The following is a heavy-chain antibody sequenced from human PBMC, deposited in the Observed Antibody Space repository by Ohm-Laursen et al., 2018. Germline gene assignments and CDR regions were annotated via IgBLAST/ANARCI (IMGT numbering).Heavy chain of an antibody. CDR3: ARVGVYGSGSPYYYYGMDV. D-gene: IGHD3-10*01. V-gene: IGHV3-7*01. Sequence: SQRLSCTASGFIFRNSGMHWVRQAPGKGLEWVANIKQDGSEKYYVDSVKGRFTISRDNAKNSLYLQMNSLRAEDTAVYYCARVGVYGSGSPYYYYGMDVWGQGTTVTVSS. CDR2: IKQDGSEK. CDR1: GFIFRNSG. J-gene: IGHJ6*02.